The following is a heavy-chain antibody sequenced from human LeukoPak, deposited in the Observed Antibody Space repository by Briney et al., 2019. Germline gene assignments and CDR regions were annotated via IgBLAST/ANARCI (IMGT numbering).Heavy chain of an antibody. D-gene: IGHD3-22*01. CDR1: GFTFSSYW. CDR2: ISSSSSYI. V-gene: IGHV3-21*01. CDR3: ARDAPPYYDSSGYYNWDAFDI. J-gene: IGHJ3*02. Sequence: SGGSLRLSCAASGFTFSSYWMSWVRQAPGKGLEWVSSISSSSSYIYYADSVRGRYTISRDNAKNSLYLQMNSLRAEDTAVYYCARDAPPYYDSSGYYNWDAFDIWGQGTMVTVSS.